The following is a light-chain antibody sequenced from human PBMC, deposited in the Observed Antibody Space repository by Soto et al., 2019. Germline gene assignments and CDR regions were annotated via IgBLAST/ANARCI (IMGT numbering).Light chain of an antibody. Sequence: QSVLPQPPSASAPPGQRVTISCSGGSSNIGDNPVNWYQHLPGAAPTLLIYNNNQRPSGVPDRFSGSKSGASAPLAISGLRSEDEADYYCSTWDDTLDAYVFGTGTKLTVL. CDR2: NNN. CDR3: STWDDTLDAYV. CDR1: SSNIGDNP. V-gene: IGLV1-44*01. J-gene: IGLJ1*01.